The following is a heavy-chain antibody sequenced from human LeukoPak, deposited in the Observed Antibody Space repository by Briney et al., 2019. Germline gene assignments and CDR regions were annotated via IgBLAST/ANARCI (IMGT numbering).Heavy chain of an antibody. D-gene: IGHD2-2*01. Sequence: PGGSLRLSRAASGFTVSSNYMSWVRQAPGKGLEWVSVIYSGGSTYYADSVKGRFTISRDNSKNTLYLQMNSLRAEDTAVYYCARESSSCSSTSCYAGKDYYYMDVWGKGTTVTISS. CDR1: GFTVSSNY. CDR2: IYSGGST. CDR3: ARESSSCSSTSCYAGKDYYYMDV. J-gene: IGHJ6*03. V-gene: IGHV3-66*01.